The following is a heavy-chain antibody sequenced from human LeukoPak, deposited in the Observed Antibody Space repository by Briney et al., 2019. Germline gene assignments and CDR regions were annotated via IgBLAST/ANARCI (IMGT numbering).Heavy chain of an antibody. V-gene: IGHV4-59*10. CDR3: ARAIPFTSAYGDYGSFEY. Sequence: GSLRLSCAASGFTVSSNYMSWVRQAPGKGLEWIGRIYTSGSTNYNPSLKSRVIISVDTSKNQFSLNLSSVTAADTAVYYCARAIPFTSAYGDYGSFEYWGQGPLVTVSS. D-gene: IGHD4-17*01. CDR1: GFTVSSNY. J-gene: IGHJ4*02. CDR2: IYTSGST.